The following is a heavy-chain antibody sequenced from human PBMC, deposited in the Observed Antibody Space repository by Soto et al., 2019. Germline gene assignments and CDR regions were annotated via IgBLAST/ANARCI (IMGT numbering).Heavy chain of an antibody. J-gene: IGHJ6*02. CDR1: GFTFSSYG. CDR3: TTAHHVLRFLEWLAPSLYYGMDV. Sequence: GGSLRLSCAASGFTFSSYGMHWVRQAPGKGLEWVAVIRSDGSNTDYAASVKGRFTISRDDSKNTLYLQMNSLKTEDTAVYYCTTAHHVLRFLEWLAPSLYYGMDVWGQGTTVTVSS. D-gene: IGHD3-3*01. V-gene: IGHV3-33*01. CDR2: IRSDGSNT.